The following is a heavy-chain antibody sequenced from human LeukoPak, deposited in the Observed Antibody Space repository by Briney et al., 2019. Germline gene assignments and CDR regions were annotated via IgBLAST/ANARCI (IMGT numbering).Heavy chain of an antibody. J-gene: IGHJ4*02. CDR3: AKGSYDSSGYYSLDY. D-gene: IGHD3-22*01. Sequence: GGSLRLSCAASGFTFSSYAMSWVRQAPGKGLEWVSAISGSGGSTYYADSVKGRFTFSRDNSKNTLYPQMNSLRAEDTAVYYCAKGSYDSSGYYSLDYWGQGTLVTVSS. CDR1: GFTFSSYA. CDR2: ISGSGGST. V-gene: IGHV3-23*01.